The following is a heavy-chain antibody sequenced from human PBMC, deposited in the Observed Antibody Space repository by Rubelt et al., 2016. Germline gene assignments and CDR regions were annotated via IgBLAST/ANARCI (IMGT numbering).Heavy chain of an antibody. CDR1: GASISSGGYF. CDR2: ISYRGSA. V-gene: IGHV4-31*03. J-gene: IGHJ6*02. CDR3: ARVGSSSTLYYYYAMDV. Sequence: QVQLQESGPGLVKPSQTLSLTCTVSGASISSGGYFWSWIRQHPGKGLEWTGYISYRGSAYYKQSPQHRIPMSVDTSKNQSSLNLGRVTAADTAVYYCARVGSSSTLYYYYAMDVWGQGTTVTVSS. D-gene: IGHD6-13*01.